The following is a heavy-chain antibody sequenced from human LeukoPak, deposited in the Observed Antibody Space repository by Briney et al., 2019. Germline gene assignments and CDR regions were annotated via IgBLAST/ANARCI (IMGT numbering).Heavy chain of an antibody. D-gene: IGHD1-26*01. CDR1: RFTFSSYA. CDR2: ISGSGGSI. CDR3: AKVWGSYPTGYFDY. J-gene: IGHJ4*02. Sequence: GGSLRLSCAASRFTFSSYAMNWVRQAPGKGLEWVSAISGSGGSIYYTDSVKGRFTISRDNSKNTLFLQMNSLRAEDTAVYYCAKVWGSYPTGYFDYWGQGTLVTVSS. V-gene: IGHV3-23*01.